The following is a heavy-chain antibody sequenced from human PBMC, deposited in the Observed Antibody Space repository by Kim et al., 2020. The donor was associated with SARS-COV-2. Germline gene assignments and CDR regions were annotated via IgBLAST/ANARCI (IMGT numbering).Heavy chain of an antibody. J-gene: IGHJ4*02. CDR3: ASLIYYGSGRIDY. CDR2: IYSGGST. V-gene: IGHV3-66*01. CDR1: GFTVSSNY. D-gene: IGHD3-10*01. Sequence: GGSLRLSCAASGFTVSSNYMSWVRQAPGKGLEWVSVIYSGGSTYYADSVKGRFTISRDNSKNTLYLQMNSLRAEDTAVYYCASLIYYGSGRIDYWGQGTLVTVSS.